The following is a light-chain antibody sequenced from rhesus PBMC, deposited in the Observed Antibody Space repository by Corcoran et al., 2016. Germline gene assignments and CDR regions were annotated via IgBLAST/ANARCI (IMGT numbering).Light chain of an antibody. CDR1: QSVSSS. J-gene: IGKJ2*01. CDR2: GAS. Sequence: EIVMTQSPATLSLSPGERATLSCRASQSVSSSLAWYQQKPGQAPRLLIYGASSRVTGIPDRFSGSGSGTEFTLTISSLEPGVFAVYCCQRYSNWRYSFGQGTKVEIK. CDR3: QRYSNWRYS. V-gene: IGKV3-42*03.